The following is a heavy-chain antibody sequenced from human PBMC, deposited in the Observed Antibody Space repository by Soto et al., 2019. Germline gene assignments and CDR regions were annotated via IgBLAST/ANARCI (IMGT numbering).Heavy chain of an antibody. CDR1: GFTFSSYS. J-gene: IGHJ4*02. CDR2: ISSSSSTI. D-gene: IGHD6-6*01. CDR3: ARVLSGYKGAARGYFDY. Sequence: GGSLRLSCAASGFTFSSYSMNWVHQAPGKGLEWVSYISSSSSTIYYADSVKGRFTISRDNAKNSLYLQMNSLRAEDTAVYYCARVLSGYKGAARGYFDYWGQGTLVTVSS. V-gene: IGHV3-48*01.